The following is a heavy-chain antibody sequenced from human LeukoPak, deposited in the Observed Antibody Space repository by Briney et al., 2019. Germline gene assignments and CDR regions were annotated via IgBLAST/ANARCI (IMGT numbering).Heavy chain of an antibody. CDR1: GYNFTNVW. Sequence: GESLQISCKGSGYNFTNVWIGWVRHMPGKGLSWMGIIHPGDSNVILGPAFQGRVIISADKSINTAFLQWSSLEASDTAMYYCARQGIVRLPGHLTRAAPIVTDAFDVWGQGTWVTVFS. D-gene: IGHD2-21*02. V-gene: IGHV5-51*01. CDR3: ARQGIVRLPGHLTRAAPIVTDAFDV. J-gene: IGHJ3*01. CDR2: IHPGDSNV.